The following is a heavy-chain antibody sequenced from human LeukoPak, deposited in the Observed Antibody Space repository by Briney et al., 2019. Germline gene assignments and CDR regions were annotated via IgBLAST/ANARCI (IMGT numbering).Heavy chain of an antibody. D-gene: IGHD3-10*01. CDR2: IYHSGST. J-gene: IGHJ3*02. V-gene: IGHV4-39*07. CDR3: ARGGVLHGAFDI. Sequence: SETLSLTCTVSGGSISSSSYYWGWIRQPPGKGLEWIGSIYHSGSTYYNPSLKSRVTISVDASKNQFSLKLSSVTAADTAVYYCARGGVLHGAFDIWGQGTMVTVSS. CDR1: GGSISSSSYY.